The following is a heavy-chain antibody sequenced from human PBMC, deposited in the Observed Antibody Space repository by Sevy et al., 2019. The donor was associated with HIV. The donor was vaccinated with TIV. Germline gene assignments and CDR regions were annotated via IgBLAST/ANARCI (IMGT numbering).Heavy chain of an antibody. CDR1: GFTFSSYA. Sequence: GGSLRLSCAASGFTFSSYAMHWVRQAPGKGLEWVAVISYDGSNKYYADSVKGRFTISRDNSKNTLYLQMNSLRAEETAVYYCASDVVLAAAGYYYYGMDVWGQGTTVTVSS. D-gene: IGHD6-13*01. V-gene: IGHV3-30*04. J-gene: IGHJ6*02. CDR3: ASDVVLAAAGYYYYGMDV. CDR2: ISYDGSNK.